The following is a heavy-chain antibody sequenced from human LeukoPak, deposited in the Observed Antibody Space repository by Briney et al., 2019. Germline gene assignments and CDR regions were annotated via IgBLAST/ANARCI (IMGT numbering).Heavy chain of an antibody. J-gene: IGHJ4*02. Sequence: GGSLRLSRAAPGFILSSYWMSWVRQAPGKGLEWVSAISGSGGSTYYADSVKGRFTISRDNSKNTLYLQMNSLRAEDTAVYYCAKDPYFDYWGQGTLVTVSS. CDR1: GFILSSYW. V-gene: IGHV3-23*01. CDR2: ISGSGGST. CDR3: AKDPYFDY.